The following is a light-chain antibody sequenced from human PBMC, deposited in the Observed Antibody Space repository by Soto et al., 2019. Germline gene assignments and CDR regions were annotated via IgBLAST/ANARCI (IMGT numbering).Light chain of an antibody. V-gene: IGKV1-5*03. CDR1: QSISSW. J-gene: IGKJ1*01. Sequence: DLQMTQSPSTLSASVGDRVTITCRASQSISSWLSWYQQKPGKAPKLLIYKASSLESGVPSRFSGSGSGTEFTLTISSLQPDDFVTYYCQQYNSYSWTFGQGTKVEIK. CDR3: QQYNSYSWT. CDR2: KAS.